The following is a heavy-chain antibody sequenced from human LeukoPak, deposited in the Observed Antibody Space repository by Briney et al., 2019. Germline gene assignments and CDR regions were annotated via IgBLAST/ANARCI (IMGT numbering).Heavy chain of an antibody. V-gene: IGHV3-7*01. Sequence: GGSLRLSCAASGFTFSNYWMTWVRQAPGKGLEWVAHIKRDGSERYYVDSVKGRFTISRDNTKDSLYLQMNSLRAEDTAVYYCGRDPSRGYPYGPADFGGQGALVPVSS. CDR2: IKRDGSER. D-gene: IGHD5-18*01. J-gene: IGHJ4*02. CDR1: GFTFSNYW. CDR3: GRDPSRGYPYGPADF.